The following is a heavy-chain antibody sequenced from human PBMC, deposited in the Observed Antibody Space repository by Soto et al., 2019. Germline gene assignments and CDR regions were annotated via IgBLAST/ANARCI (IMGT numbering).Heavy chain of an antibody. V-gene: IGHV4-39*01. D-gene: IGHD2-15*01. J-gene: IGHJ4*02. CDR2: IYYSGST. CDR1: GGSISSSSYY. Sequence: SETLSLTCTVSGGSISSSSYYWGWIRQPPGKGLEWIGSIYYSGSTYYNPSLKSRVTISVDTSKNQFSLKLSSVTAADTAVYYCARHAAEIVDYWGQGTLVTVSS. CDR3: ARHAAEIVDY.